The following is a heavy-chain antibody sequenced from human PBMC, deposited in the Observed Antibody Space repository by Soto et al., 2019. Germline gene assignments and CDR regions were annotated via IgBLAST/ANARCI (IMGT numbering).Heavy chain of an antibody. D-gene: IGHD2-8*01. CDR3: ARAPMVLSRSYFDS. CDR1: GGSISNFY. CDR2: ISYSGNT. Sequence: SETLSLTCTVSGGSISNFYWSWIRQPPGKGLEWIGYISYSGNTNYNPSLKSRVSISVDTSKNQLSLNLTSVTAADTAVYYCARAPMVLSRSYFDSWGRGTPVTVSS. J-gene: IGHJ4*02. V-gene: IGHV4-59*01.